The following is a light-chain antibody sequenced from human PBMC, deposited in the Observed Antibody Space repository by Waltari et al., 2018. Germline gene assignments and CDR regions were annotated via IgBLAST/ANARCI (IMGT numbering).Light chain of an antibody. CDR3: MQGIEYPWT. V-gene: IGKV2-40*01. CDR2: EVS. Sequence: DIVMTQTPLSLPVTLGEPASISCRSSQSLLDSEDGNTYLDWYLQKPGPSPQLLIYEVSNRASGVPDRFSGSGSDTDFTLKISRVEAEDVGVYYCMQGIEYPWTFGQGTKVEIK. CDR1: QSLLDSEDGNTY. J-gene: IGKJ1*01.